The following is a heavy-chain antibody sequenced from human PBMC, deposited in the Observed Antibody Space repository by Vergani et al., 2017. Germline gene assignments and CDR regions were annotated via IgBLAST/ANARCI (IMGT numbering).Heavy chain of an antibody. D-gene: IGHD3-22*01. CDR1: GYTFTSYY. Sequence: QVQLVQSGAEVKKPGASVKVSCKASGYTFTSYYMHWVRQAPGQGLEWMGIINPSGGSTSYAQKFQGRVTMTRDTSTSTVYMELSSLRSEDTAVYYCARARDSSGYYWSYYYYGMDVWGQGTTVTVSS. J-gene: IGHJ6*02. CDR3: ARARDSSGYYWSYYYYGMDV. V-gene: IGHV1-46*01. CDR2: INPSGGST.